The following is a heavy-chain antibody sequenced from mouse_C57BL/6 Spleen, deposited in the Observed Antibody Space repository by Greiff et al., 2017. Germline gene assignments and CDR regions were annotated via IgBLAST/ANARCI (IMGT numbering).Heavy chain of an antibody. CDR1: GYTFTSYW. Sequence: QLQQPGAELVKPGASVKLSCKASGYTFTSYWMQWVKQRPGQGLEWIGEIDPSDSYTNYNQKFKGKATLTVDTSSSTAYMQLSSLTSEDSAVYYCARDSSGYFDYWGQGTTLTVSS. CDR2: IDPSDSYT. D-gene: IGHD3-2*02. J-gene: IGHJ2*01. V-gene: IGHV1-50*01. CDR3: ARDSSGYFDY.